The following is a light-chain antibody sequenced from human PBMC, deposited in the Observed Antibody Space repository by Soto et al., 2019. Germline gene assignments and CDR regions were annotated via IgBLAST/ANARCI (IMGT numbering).Light chain of an antibody. V-gene: IGLV2-8*01. CDR3: KSYAGSNTNV. CDR1: KNDIGVYDF. CDR2: EVV. J-gene: IGLJ1*01. Sequence: QSVLTQPPSASGSPGQSVTISCTGPKNDIGVYDFVSWYQHHPGKAPRLIIYEVVQRPSGVPDRVSGSKSGNTASLTVSGLQAAEEADYFCKSYAGSNTNVFGSGTKVTGL.